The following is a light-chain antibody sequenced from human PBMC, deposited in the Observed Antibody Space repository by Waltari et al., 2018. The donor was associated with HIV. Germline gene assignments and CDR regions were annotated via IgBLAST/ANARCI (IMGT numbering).Light chain of an antibody. V-gene: IGLV2-14*01. CDR2: GVD. J-gene: IGLJ3*02. CDR1: SLDIGLYDF. CDR3: TSHTLTRVLV. Sequence: QSVLTQPASMSGSPGQSITISCTGSSLDIGLYDFVSWYNHLPNTVSPLIIYGVDRRPPGITSRFSASKSGDVASLTISGLQAEDEADYYCTSHTLTRVLVFGGGTRLTVL.